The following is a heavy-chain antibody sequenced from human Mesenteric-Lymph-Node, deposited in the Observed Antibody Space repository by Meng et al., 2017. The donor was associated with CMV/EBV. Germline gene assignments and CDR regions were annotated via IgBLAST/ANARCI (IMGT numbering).Heavy chain of an antibody. Sequence: PACAVSSCSISSSHWWSGVRQPPGKGLEWIGEIYHSRSTNYSPSLKSRVTISVDKSKNQFSLKLSSVTAADTAGYYCARGTYYYDQWGQGTLVTVSS. D-gene: IGHD3-22*01. CDR2: IYHSRST. CDR3: ARGTYYYDQ. CDR1: SCSISSSHW. J-gene: IGHJ4*02. V-gene: IGHV4-4*02.